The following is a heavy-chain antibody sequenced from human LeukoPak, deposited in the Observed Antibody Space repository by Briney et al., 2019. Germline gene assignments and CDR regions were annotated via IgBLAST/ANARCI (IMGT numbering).Heavy chain of an antibody. J-gene: IGHJ4*02. Sequence: PSETLSLTCTVSGGSVISGTYYWSWIRQPPGKGLEWIGYIYYNGSTNYSPSLKSRVTISVDTSKNQFSLKLTSVTAADTAVYYCARERVYCSGGSCYSRSYWGQGTLVTVSS. CDR1: GGSVISGTYY. CDR2: IYYNGST. D-gene: IGHD2-15*01. V-gene: IGHV4-61*01. CDR3: ARERVYCSGGSCYSRSY.